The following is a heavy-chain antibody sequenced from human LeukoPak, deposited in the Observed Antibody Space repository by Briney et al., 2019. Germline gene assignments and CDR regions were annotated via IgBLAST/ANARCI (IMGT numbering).Heavy chain of an antibody. D-gene: IGHD6-25*01. CDR2: IRYDGSNK. J-gene: IGHJ5*02. Sequence: GGSLRLSCAASGFTFSSYGMHWVRQAPGKGLEWVAFIRYDGSNKYYADSVKGRFTISRDNSKNTLYLQMNSLRAEDTAVYYCARGGGPDSWFDPWGQGTLVTVSS. CDR3: ARGGGPDSWFDP. V-gene: IGHV3-30*02. CDR1: GFTFSSYG.